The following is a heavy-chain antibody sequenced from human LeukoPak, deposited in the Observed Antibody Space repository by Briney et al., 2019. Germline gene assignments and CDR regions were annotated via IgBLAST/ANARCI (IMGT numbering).Heavy chain of an antibody. CDR1: GGSIRSYY. Sequence: SETLPQTCTGSGGSIRSYYASWIRQPPGKGLEWIGYIYYSGSTNYNPSLKSRVTISVDTSKNQFSLKLSTVTAADTAVYYCARDHSYGDYYFDYWGQGTLVTVSS. D-gene: IGHD4-17*01. CDR2: IYYSGST. V-gene: IGHV4-59*01. CDR3: ARDHSYGDYYFDY. J-gene: IGHJ4*02.